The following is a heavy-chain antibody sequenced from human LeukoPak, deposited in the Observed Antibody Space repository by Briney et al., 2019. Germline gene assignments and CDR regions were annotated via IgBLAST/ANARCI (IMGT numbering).Heavy chain of an antibody. CDR1: GDSISNYF. CDR2: IYYNGST. D-gene: IGHD6-19*01. CDR3: ARGTVPGTH. Sequence: SETLSLTCTVSGDSISNYFWNWVRQPPGKGLEWIGYIYYNGSTNYNPSLKSRVTISVDTSKNQFSLKLRSVTAADTAVYYCARGTVPGTHWGQGALVTVSS. V-gene: IGHV4-59*08. J-gene: IGHJ4*02.